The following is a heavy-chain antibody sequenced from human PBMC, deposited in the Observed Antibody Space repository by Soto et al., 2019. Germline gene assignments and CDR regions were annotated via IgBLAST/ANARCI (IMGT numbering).Heavy chain of an antibody. CDR2: IWYDESRK. Sequence: QVQLVESGGGVVQPGRSLRLSCAASGFTFNSFGMHWVRQTPGKGLQWVAVIWYDESRKHYADSVKGRFTISRDNSKRTLYLQMNNLRAEDTAVYYCASLYCSGGSCYPEGFDYWGQGTLVTVSS. CDR3: ASLYCSGGSCYPEGFDY. V-gene: IGHV3-33*01. D-gene: IGHD2-15*01. CDR1: GFTFNSFG. J-gene: IGHJ4*02.